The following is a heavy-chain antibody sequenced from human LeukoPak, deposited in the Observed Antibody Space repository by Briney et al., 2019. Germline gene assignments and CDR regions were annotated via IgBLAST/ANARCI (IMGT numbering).Heavy chain of an antibody. CDR3: ARADSSSWYVDY. Sequence: SETLSLTCTVSGGSMSSYSWSWIRQPPGKGLEWIGYIYYSGTTNHHPSLKSRVTISVDTSKNQFSLKLSSVTAADTAVYYCARADSSSWYVDYWGQGTLVTVSS. CDR2: IYYSGTT. D-gene: IGHD6-13*01. J-gene: IGHJ4*02. V-gene: IGHV4-59*12. CDR1: GGSMSSYS.